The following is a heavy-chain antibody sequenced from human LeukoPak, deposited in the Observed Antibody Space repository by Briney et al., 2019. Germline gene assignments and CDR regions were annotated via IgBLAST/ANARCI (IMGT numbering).Heavy chain of an antibody. CDR3: STTYYYDSSEGY. Sequence: GGSLRLSCAASGFTFSNAWMNWVRQAPGKGLEWVGRIKSKTDGGTTDYAAPVEGRFTISRDDSKNTLYLQMNSLKTEDTAVYYCSTTYYYDSSEGYWGQGTLVTVSS. D-gene: IGHD3-22*01. CDR2: IKSKTDGGTT. CDR1: GFTFSNAW. J-gene: IGHJ4*02. V-gene: IGHV3-15*07.